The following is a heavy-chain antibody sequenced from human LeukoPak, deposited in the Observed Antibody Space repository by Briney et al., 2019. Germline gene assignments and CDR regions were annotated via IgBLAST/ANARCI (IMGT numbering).Heavy chain of an antibody. V-gene: IGHV4-59*01. CDR2: IYYSGST. D-gene: IGHD1-26*01. CDR1: GGSFSGYY. J-gene: IGHJ3*02. CDR3: ARDGRIVGADDAFDI. Sequence: SETLSLTCAVYGGSFSGYYWSWIRQPPGKGLEWIGYIYYSGSTNYNPSLKSRVTISVDTSKNQFSLKLSSVTAADTAVYYCARDGRIVGADDAFDIWGQGTMVTVSS.